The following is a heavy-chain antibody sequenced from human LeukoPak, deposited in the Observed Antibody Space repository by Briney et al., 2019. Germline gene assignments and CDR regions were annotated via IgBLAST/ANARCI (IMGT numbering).Heavy chain of an antibody. Sequence: GASVKVSCKASGHTFSSYGISWVRQAPGQGLEWMGGIIPIFGTSNYAQKFQGRVTITADESTSTAYMELSSLRSEDTAMYYCATEGGDILTNYHAFHIWGQGTTVTVSS. V-gene: IGHV1-69*13. CDR2: IIPIFGTS. CDR3: ATEGGDILTNYHAFHI. D-gene: IGHD3-9*01. CDR1: GHTFSSYG. J-gene: IGHJ3*02.